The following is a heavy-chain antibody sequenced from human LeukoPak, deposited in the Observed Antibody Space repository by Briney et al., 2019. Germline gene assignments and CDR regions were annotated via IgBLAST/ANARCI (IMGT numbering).Heavy chain of an antibody. V-gene: IGHV1-46*01. CDR1: GYTFTSYA. CDR3: ARSYGASVRSGCAY. J-gene: IGHJ4*02. D-gene: IGHD5-18*01. Sequence: GASVKVSCKASGYTFTSYAMHWVRQAPGQGLEWMGIINPNGGSTSCAQKFQGRVTMTRDTSTSTVYMELSSLTSEDPAVYYCARSYGASVRSGCAYWGQGTLVTVSS. CDR2: INPNGGST.